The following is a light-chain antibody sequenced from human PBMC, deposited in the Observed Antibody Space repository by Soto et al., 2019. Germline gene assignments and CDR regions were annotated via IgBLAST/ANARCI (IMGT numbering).Light chain of an antibody. CDR1: QGIRND. J-gene: IGKJ1*01. CDR3: AQDYIFPRT. V-gene: IGKV1-6*01. CDR2: AAS. Sequence: AIQMTQSPSSLSASVGDRVTIACRASQGIRNDLGWYQQKPGKAPKLLIYAASNLQSGVPSRFSGSGSGTDFTLIISSLQPEDFATYDCAQDYIFPRTFGQGTKVEIK.